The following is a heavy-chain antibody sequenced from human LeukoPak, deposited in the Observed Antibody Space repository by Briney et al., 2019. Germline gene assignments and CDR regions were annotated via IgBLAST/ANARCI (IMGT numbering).Heavy chain of an antibody. Sequence: GRSLRLSCTASGFTFGDYAMSWIRQAPGKGLEWVGFIRSKAYGGTTEYAASVKGRFTISRDDSKSIAYLQMNSLKTEDTAVYYCTRYNWNDGSWGQGTLVTVSS. D-gene: IGHD1-1*01. CDR1: GFTFGDYA. V-gene: IGHV3-49*03. J-gene: IGHJ5*02. CDR2: IRSKAYGGTT. CDR3: TRYNWNDGS.